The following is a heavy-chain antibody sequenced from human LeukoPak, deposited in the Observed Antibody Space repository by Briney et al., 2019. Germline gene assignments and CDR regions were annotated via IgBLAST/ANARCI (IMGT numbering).Heavy chain of an antibody. CDR1: GFTFSGYA. D-gene: IGHD6-19*01. V-gene: IGHV3-23*01. CDR2: IGGDGGRT. J-gene: IGHJ4*02. Sequence: GGSLRLSCAASGFTFSGYAMSWVRQAPGKGLEWVSAIGGDGGRTYYADSVKGRFTISRDNSKDTVFLQMNSLRAEDTAVYYCAKASRQGAVASPLDYWGQGTLVTVSS. CDR3: AKASRQGAVASPLDY.